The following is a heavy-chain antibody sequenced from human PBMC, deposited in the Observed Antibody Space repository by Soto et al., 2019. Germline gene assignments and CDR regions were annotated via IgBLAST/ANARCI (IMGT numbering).Heavy chain of an antibody. CDR1: GFTFDTYV. J-gene: IGHJ4*02. CDR3: ARGARAFDY. V-gene: IGHV3-33*01. CDR2: MWFDGSKK. D-gene: IGHD1-26*01. Sequence: GGSLRLSCAASGFTFDTYVMHWVRQAPGKGLEWVALMWFDGSKKYYGDSVRGRFTISRDNSKNTLYLQMNSLRAEDTAVYYCARGARAFDYWGQGTLVTVS.